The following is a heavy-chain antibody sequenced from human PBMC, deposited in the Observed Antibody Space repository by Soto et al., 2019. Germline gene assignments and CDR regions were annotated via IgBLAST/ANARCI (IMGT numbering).Heavy chain of an antibody. CDR1: GFTFSSAW. CDR3: TTDKISYDILTGYPYYYYGMDV. CDR2: IKSKIDGGTT. D-gene: IGHD3-9*01. J-gene: IGHJ6*02. Sequence: PGGSLRLSCAASGFTFSSAWMSWVRQAPGKGLEWVARIKSKIDGGTTDYAAPVRGRFTISRDDSKNTLYLQMNSLKTEDSAVYYCTTDKISYDILTGYPYYYYGMDVWGQGTTVTVSS. V-gene: IGHV3-15*01.